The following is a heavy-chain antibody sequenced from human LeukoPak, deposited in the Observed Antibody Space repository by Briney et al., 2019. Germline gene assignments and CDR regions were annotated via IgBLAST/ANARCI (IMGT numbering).Heavy chain of an antibody. CDR3: AKARGSSGYFDY. CDR1: GGSFSGYY. V-gene: IGHV4-34*01. CDR2: INHSGST. Sequence: SETLSLTCAVSGGSFSGYYWSWIRQPPGKGLEWIGEINHSGSTNYNPSLKSRVTISVDTSKSQFSLKLSGLTAADKAVYYCAKARGSSGYFDYWGKGTLVTVSS. J-gene: IGHJ4*02. D-gene: IGHD3-22*01.